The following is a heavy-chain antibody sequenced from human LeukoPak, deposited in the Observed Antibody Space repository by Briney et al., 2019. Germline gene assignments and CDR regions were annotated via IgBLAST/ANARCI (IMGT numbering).Heavy chain of an antibody. CDR1: GGSISGGAYY. CDR3: ARTIEAAGTGYFQH. Sequence: SETLSLTCTVSGGSISGGAYYWSWIRQPPGKGLEWIGYLSYSGSTNYNPSLKSRVTISVDTSKNQFSLKLSSVTAADTAVYYCARTIEAAGTGYFQHWGQGTLVTVSS. CDR2: LSYSGST. J-gene: IGHJ1*01. D-gene: IGHD6-13*01. V-gene: IGHV4-61*08.